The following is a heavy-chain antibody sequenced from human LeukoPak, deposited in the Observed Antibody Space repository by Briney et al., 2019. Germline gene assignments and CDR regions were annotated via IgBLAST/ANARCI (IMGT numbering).Heavy chain of an antibody. CDR1: GGSISSGGYS. CDR3: ARLFWSGSPYFDY. CDR2: IYHSGST. Sequence: TLSLTCAVSGGSISSGGYSWSWIQQPPGKGLEWIGYIYHSGSTYYNPSLKSRVTISVDRSKNQFSLKLSSVTAADTAVYYCARLFWSGSPYFDYWGQGTLVTVSS. J-gene: IGHJ4*02. D-gene: IGHD3-3*01. V-gene: IGHV4-30-2*01.